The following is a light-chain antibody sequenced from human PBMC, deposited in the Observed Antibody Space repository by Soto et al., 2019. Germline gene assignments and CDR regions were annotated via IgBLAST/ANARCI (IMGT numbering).Light chain of an antibody. CDR3: GTWDSGLSAV. Sequence: QSVLTQPPSVSAAPGQRVTISCSGSSSNIGSHYVSWYQHLPGTAPKLLIYDNNKRPSGIPDRFSGSQSGTSATLGITGLQTGDEADYYCGTWDSGLSAVFGGGTQLTVL. CDR1: SSNIGSHY. CDR2: DNN. J-gene: IGLJ2*01. V-gene: IGLV1-51*01.